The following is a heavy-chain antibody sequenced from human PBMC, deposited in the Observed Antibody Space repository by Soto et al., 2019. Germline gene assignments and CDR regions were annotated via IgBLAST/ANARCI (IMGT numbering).Heavy chain of an antibody. CDR2: ISGYNGKT. J-gene: IGHJ5*02. CDR3: ARDKMVNTANWFDL. V-gene: IGHV1-18*01. CDR1: GYSFTSYG. D-gene: IGHD5-18*01. Sequence: ASVKVSCKASGYSFTSYGISWVRQAAGQGLEWMAWISGYNGKTRFAPKYQGRLTMTIDTSTSTAYMDLRSLRSDDAAMYYCARDKMVNTANWFDLWGQGTLVTVSS.